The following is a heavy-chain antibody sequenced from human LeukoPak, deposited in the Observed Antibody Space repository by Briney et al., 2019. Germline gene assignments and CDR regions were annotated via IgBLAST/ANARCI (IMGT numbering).Heavy chain of an antibody. D-gene: IGHD5-12*01. CDR3: ARAHGDSGYAFDY. CDR2: ISSSSSYI. J-gene: IGHJ4*02. V-gene: IGHV3-21*01. Sequence: GGSLRLSCAASGFTFSSYSMNWVRQAPGKGLEWVSSISSSSSYIYYADSVKGRFTISRDNAKNSPYLQMNSLRAEDTAVYYCARAHGDSGYAFDYWGQGTLVTVSS. CDR1: GFTFSSYS.